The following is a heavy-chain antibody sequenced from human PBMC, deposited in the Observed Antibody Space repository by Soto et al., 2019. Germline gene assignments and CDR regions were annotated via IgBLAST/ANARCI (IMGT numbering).Heavy chain of an antibody. Sequence: EVQLLESGGNLVQPGGSLRLSCAASGFTFSSHAMSWVRQAPGKGLEVVSGITGSGGSSFYADSVKGRFTISRDNSKNTLYLQMNSLTVEDTALYYCARDLANWYFDLWGRGTLVSVSS. J-gene: IGHJ2*01. CDR3: ARDLANWYFDL. CDR1: GFTFSSHA. V-gene: IGHV3-23*01. CDR2: ITGSGGSS.